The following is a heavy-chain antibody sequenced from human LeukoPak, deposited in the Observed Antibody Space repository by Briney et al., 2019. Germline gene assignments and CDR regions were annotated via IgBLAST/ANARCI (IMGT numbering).Heavy chain of an antibody. CDR1: GGSISSHY. CDR3: AMIAARGDY. Sequence: SETLSLTCTVSGGSISSHYWSWIRQPPGKGLEWIGYIYYSGSTNYNPSLKSRVTISVDTSKNQFSLKLSSVTAADTAVYYCAMIAARGDYWGQGTLVTVSS. CDR2: IYYSGST. D-gene: IGHD6-6*01. J-gene: IGHJ4*02. V-gene: IGHV4-59*11.